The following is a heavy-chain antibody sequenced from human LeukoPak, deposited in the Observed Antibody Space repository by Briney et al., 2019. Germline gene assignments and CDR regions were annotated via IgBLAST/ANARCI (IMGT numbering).Heavy chain of an antibody. V-gene: IGHV3-66*02. J-gene: IGHJ4*02. CDR1: GFTVSSNY. Sequence: GGSLRLSCAASGFTVSSNYMSWVRQAPGKGLEWVSVIYSGGSTYYADSVKGRFTISRDNSKTTLYLQMNSLRAEDTAVYYCARLMLWSGSYPHAVDYWGQGTLVTVSS. CDR3: ARLMLWSGSYPHAVDY. D-gene: IGHD3-10*01. CDR2: IYSGGST.